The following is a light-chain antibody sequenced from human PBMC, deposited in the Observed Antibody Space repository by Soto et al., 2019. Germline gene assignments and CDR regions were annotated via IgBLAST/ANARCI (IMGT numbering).Light chain of an antibody. CDR3: QQHSNWPRT. CDR1: QSVSSY. CDR2: DAS. Sequence: EIVLTQSPATLSLSPGERATLSCRASQSVSSYLAWYQQKPGQAPRLLIYDASNRATGIPSRFSGSGSGTDFTITISSPAAEDSAVYYCQQHSNWPRTFGQGTKVEIK. V-gene: IGKV3-11*01. J-gene: IGKJ1*01.